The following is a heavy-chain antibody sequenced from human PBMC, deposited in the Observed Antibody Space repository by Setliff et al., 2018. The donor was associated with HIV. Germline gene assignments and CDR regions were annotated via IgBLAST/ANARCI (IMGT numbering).Heavy chain of an antibody. D-gene: IGHD3-10*01. CDR2: ISPYNDYT. V-gene: IGHV1-18*04. Sequence: ASVTVSCKTSGNTFINYGITWVRKAPGQGLEWMGWISPYNDYTNYEQSLQGRVRMTTDTSTRTAYMDLRSLRSNDTAVYYCARGGYYSGSGMNYHYYGLDVWGQGTTVTVS. CDR1: GNTFINYG. J-gene: IGHJ6*02. CDR3: ARGGYYSGSGMNYHYYGLDV.